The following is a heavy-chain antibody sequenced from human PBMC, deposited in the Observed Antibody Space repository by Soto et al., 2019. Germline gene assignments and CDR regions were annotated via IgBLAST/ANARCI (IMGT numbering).Heavy chain of an antibody. CDR1: GFTFSSYS. Sequence: EVQLVESGGGLVKPGGSLRLSCAASGFTFSSYSMNWVRQAPGKGLEWVSSISSSSSYIYYADSVKGRFTISRDNAKNSLYLQMNSLRAEDTAVYYCARDGGTVTSYYYYGMDVWGQGTTVTVSS. CDR2: ISSSSSYI. D-gene: IGHD4-4*01. V-gene: IGHV3-21*01. J-gene: IGHJ6*02. CDR3: ARDGGTVTSYYYYGMDV.